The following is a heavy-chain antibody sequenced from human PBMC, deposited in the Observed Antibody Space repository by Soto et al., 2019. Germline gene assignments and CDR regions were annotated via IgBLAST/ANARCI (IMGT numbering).Heavy chain of an antibody. D-gene: IGHD1-26*01. J-gene: IGHJ4*02. Sequence: VQLQQWGAGLLKPSETLSLTCAVYGGSFSGYYWSWIRQPPGKGLEWIGEINHSGSTNYNPSLKSRVTISGDTAKNQCSLKLSSVTAADTAVYDCARDREGGATNYWGQGTLVTVSS. CDR3: ARDREGGATNY. V-gene: IGHV4-34*01. CDR2: INHSGST. CDR1: GGSFSGYY.